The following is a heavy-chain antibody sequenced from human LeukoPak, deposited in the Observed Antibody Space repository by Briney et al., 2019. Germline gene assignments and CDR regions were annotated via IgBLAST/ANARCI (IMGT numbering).Heavy chain of an antibody. CDR3: ARDGNSFDI. CDR2: ITSSSTPM. D-gene: IGHD2/OR15-2a*01. V-gene: IGHV3-48*01. J-gene: IGHJ3*02. Sequence: GGSLRLSCAASGFTFSTYSMNWVRQAPGKGLEWVSYITSSSTPMYYADSVKGRFTISRDNANNSLYLQMNSLRAEDTAVYYCARDGNSFDIWGQGTMVPVSS. CDR1: GFTFSTYS.